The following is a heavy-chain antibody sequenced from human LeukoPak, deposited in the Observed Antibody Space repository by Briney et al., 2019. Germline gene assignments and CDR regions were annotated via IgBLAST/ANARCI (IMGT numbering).Heavy chain of an antibody. Sequence: GGSLRLSCTASGLTFGDYGMNWFRQAPGKGLEWVGFIRSKAYGGTTEYAASVKGRFTISRDDSKSIAYLQMNSLKTEDTAVYYCTRDHDYGDQSPFDYWGQGTLVTVSS. CDR2: IRSKAYGGTT. D-gene: IGHD4-17*01. CDR1: GLTFGDYG. J-gene: IGHJ4*02. CDR3: TRDHDYGDQSPFDY. V-gene: IGHV3-49*03.